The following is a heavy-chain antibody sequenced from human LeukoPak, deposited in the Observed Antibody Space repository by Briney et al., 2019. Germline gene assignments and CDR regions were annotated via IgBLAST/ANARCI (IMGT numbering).Heavy chain of an antibody. Sequence: GGSLRLSCSASGFTFRSHAMHWLRQAPGGGLVWVSRLKDDGSEASYAASVKGRFTISRDNAKNTLYLQMSNLRAEETAVYSCARDGFRGPVTAYLDYWGQGAPVTVSS. CDR1: GFTFRSHA. V-gene: IGHV3-74*01. CDR3: ARDGFRGPVTAYLDY. J-gene: IGHJ4*02. D-gene: IGHD2-21*02. CDR2: LKDDGSEA.